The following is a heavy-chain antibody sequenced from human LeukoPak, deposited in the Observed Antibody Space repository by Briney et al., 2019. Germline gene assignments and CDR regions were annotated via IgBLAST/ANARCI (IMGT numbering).Heavy chain of an antibody. J-gene: IGHJ3*02. D-gene: IGHD3-3*01. V-gene: IGHV3-66*02. CDR1: GFTVSSSY. CDR2: IYSGGST. CDR3: ARDGIFSYAFDI. Sequence: GGSLRLSCAASGFTVSSSYMSWVRQAPGKGLEWVSVIYSGGSTYYADSVEGRFTISRDNSKNTLYLQMNSLRAEDTAVYYCARDGIFSYAFDIWGQGTMVTVSS.